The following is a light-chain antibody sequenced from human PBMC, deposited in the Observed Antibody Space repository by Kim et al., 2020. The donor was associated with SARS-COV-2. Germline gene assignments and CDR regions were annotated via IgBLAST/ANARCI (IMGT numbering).Light chain of an antibody. J-gene: IGLJ3*02. V-gene: IGLV1-44*01. Sequence: ELTQPPSASGTPGQRVTISCSGSSSNIGSNTVNWYQQLPGTAPKLLIYRTNQRPSGVPDRFSGSKSATSASLAISGLQAEDELDYYCAAWDGSLRAWVFGGGTQLTVL. CDR2: RTN. CDR1: SSNIGSNT. CDR3: AAWDGSLRAWV.